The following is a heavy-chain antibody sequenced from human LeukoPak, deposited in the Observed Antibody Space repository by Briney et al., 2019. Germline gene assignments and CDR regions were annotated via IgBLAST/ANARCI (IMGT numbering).Heavy chain of an antibody. Sequence: GASVKVSCKASGYTFTSYYMHWVRQAPGQGLEWMGRIIPILGIANYAQKFQGRVTITADKSTSTAYMELSSLRSEDTAVYYCARASIPGYYYDSSGYYDFDYWGQGTLVTVSS. J-gene: IGHJ4*02. V-gene: IGHV1-69*04. CDR2: IIPILGIA. D-gene: IGHD3-22*01. CDR1: GYTFTSYY. CDR3: ARASIPGYYYDSSGYYDFDY.